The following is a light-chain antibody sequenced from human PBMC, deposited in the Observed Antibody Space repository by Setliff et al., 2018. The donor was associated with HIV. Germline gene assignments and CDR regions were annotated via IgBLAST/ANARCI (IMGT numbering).Light chain of an antibody. CDR1: SSDVGSYNL. CDR3: SSYAGISTFVL. CDR2: EGS. V-gene: IGLV2-23*03. Sequence: QSVLAQPASVSGSPGQSITISCTGTSSDVGSYNLVSWYQQHPGKAPKLMIYEGSKRPSGVSNRFSGSKSGHTASLTISGLQAEDEADYYCSSYAGISTFVLFGGGTQRTVL. J-gene: IGLJ2*01.